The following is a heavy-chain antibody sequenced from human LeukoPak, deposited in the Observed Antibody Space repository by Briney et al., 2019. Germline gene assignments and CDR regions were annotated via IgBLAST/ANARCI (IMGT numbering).Heavy chain of an antibody. Sequence: GRSLRLSCAASGFTFSSYGMHWVRQAPGKGLEWVAVISYDGSNKYYADSVKGRFTISRDNSKNTLYLQMNSLRAEDTAVYYCAKVALPLLITFGYFDYWGQGTLVTVSS. CDR3: AKVALPLLITFGYFDY. CDR1: GFTFSSYG. J-gene: IGHJ4*02. V-gene: IGHV3-30*18. CDR2: ISYDGSNK. D-gene: IGHD3-16*01.